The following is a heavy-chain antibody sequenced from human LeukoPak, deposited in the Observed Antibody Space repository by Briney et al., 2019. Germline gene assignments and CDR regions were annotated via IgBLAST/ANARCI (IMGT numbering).Heavy chain of an antibody. CDR1: GFTVSSNY. J-gene: IGHJ4*02. CDR2: IYSGGST. CDR3: ARDSANTAMVY. V-gene: IGHV3-66*01. Sequence: GGSLRLSCAASGFTVSSNYMSWVRQAPGKGLEWVSAIYSGGSTYYADSVKGRFTISRDSSKNTLYLQMNSLRAEDTAVYYCARDSANTAMVYWGQGTLVTVSS. D-gene: IGHD5-18*01.